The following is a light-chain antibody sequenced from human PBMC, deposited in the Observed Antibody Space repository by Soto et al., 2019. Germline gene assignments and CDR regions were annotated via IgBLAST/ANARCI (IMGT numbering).Light chain of an antibody. Sequence: DIQMPQSPSSLSASVGDRVTITCRASQSISSYLNWYQQKPGKAPKLLIYAASRLQSGVPSRFSGSGSGTDFTLTISSLQPEDFATYYCQQSYSTPWTFGQGTKVESK. CDR2: AAS. V-gene: IGKV1-39*01. J-gene: IGKJ1*01. CDR3: QQSYSTPWT. CDR1: QSISSY.